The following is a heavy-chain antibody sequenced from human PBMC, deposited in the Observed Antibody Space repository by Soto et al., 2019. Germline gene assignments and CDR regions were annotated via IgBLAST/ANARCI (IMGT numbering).Heavy chain of an antibody. D-gene: IGHD4-17*01. CDR3: VSDPDGDLDFDY. CDR2: IHMTHNVI. CDR1: GFDFPTYA. J-gene: IGHJ4*02. Sequence: EVQLVESGGELVQPGGSLRLSCAASGFDFPTYAMNWVRQAPGKGLEWLSFIHMTHNVIFYADSVRGRFTISRDNAKDSLYLQMNSLRVEDKAVYYCVSDPDGDLDFDYWGQGTLVTVSS. V-gene: IGHV3-48*01.